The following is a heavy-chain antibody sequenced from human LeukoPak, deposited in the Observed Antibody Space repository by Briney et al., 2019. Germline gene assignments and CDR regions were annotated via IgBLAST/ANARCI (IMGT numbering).Heavy chain of an antibody. J-gene: IGHJ4*02. CDR2: IIPIFGTA. V-gene: IGHV1-69*13. D-gene: IGHD2-2*01. Sequence: ASVKVSCKVSGGTFSSYAISWVRQAPGHGLEWMGGIIPIFGTANYAQKFQGRVTITADESTSTAYMELSSLRSEDTAVYFCARDSRNIVVVPAAIGVYYFDYWGQGTLVTVSS. CDR1: GGTFSSYA. CDR3: ARDSRNIVVVPAAIGVYYFDY.